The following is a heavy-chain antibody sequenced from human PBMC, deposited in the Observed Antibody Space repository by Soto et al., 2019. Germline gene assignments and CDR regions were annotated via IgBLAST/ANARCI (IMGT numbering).Heavy chain of an antibody. CDR3: ARRHFYYGMDV. J-gene: IGHJ6*02. CDR1: GGTFGTYD. CDR2: IIPLFGTA. V-gene: IGHV1-69*06. Sequence: QVQLVQSGAEVKKPGSSVKVSCKVSGGTFGTYDISWVRQAPGQGLEWMGGIIPLFGTANYAQKFQGRVTITADKSTTTAYMELSRLRSEDSAIYYCARRHFYYGMDVWGQGTTVTVSS.